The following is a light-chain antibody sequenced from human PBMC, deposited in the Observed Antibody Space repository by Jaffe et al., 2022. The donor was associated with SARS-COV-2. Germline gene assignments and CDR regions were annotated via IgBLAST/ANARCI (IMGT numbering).Light chain of an antibody. CDR2: GAS. V-gene: IGKV3-20*01. Sequence: EIVLTQSPGTLSVSPGDRVTLSCRASQSINSDYLAWYQHKPGQAPRLLISGASSRATGIPDRFSGSGSGTDFTLTISRLEPEDFAVYYCQQYGSTPPGTFGQGTRLEVK. CDR3: QQYGSTPPGT. CDR1: QSINSDY. J-gene: IGKJ2*01.